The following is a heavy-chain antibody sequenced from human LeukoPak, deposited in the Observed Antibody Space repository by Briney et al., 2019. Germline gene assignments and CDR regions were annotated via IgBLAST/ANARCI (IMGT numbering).Heavy chain of an antibody. CDR3: ARMYSSSWYDY. D-gene: IGHD6-13*01. CDR1: GGSISSGDYY. Sequence: PSETLSLTCTVSGGSISSGDYYWSWIRQPPGKGLEWIGYIYYSGSTYYNPALKSRVNISVDTSKNQFSLKLSSVTAADTAVYYCARMYSSSWYDYWGQGTLVTVSS. J-gene: IGHJ4*02. V-gene: IGHV4-30-4*08. CDR2: IYYSGST.